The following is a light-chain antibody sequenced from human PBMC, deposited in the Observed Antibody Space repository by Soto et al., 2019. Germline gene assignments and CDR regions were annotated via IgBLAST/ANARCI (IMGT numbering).Light chain of an antibody. CDR1: SSDVGGYNY. V-gene: IGLV2-14*01. Sequence: QSVLTQPASVSGSPGQSITISCTGTSSDVGGYNYVSWYQQHPGKAPKLMIYDVSDRPSGVSDRFSGSKSDNTASLTISGLQAEDEADYYCNSYTTSGTWVFGGGTKVTVL. CDR2: DVS. CDR3: NSYTTSGTWV. J-gene: IGLJ3*02.